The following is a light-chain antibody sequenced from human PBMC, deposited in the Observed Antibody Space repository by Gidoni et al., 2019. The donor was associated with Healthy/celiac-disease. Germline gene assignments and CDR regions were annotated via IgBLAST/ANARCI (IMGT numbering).Light chain of an antibody. J-gene: IGLJ2*01. CDR2: KDS. CDR3: QSADSSGTSL. V-gene: IGLV3-25*03. CDR1: ALPKQY. Sequence: SYELTQPPSVSVSPGQTARITCSGDALPKQYAYWYKQKPGQAPVLVIYKDSERPSGIPERFSGSSSGTTVTLTISGVQAEDEADYYCQSADSSGTSLFGGGTKLTVL.